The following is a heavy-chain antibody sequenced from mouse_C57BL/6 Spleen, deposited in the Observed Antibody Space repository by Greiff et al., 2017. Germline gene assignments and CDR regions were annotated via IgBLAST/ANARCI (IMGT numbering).Heavy chain of an antibody. CDR2: IDPEAGET. V-gene: IGHV14-2*01. CDR3: AGGYGSSYGYFDV. J-gene: IGHJ1*03. D-gene: IGHD1-1*01. CDR1: GFNIQDYY. Sequence: VQLQQSGAELVKPGASVTLSCTASGFNIQDYYMHWVKQRTEQGLEWIGRIDPEAGETKYAPKFQGQATITADTSSNTAYLQLSSLTSEDTAVYYCAGGYGSSYGYFDVWGTGTTVTVSS.